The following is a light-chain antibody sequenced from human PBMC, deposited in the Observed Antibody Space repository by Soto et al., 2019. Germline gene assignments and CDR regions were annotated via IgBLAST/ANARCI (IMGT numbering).Light chain of an antibody. CDR2: EGS. CDR3: CSYAGSRTSQV. J-gene: IGLJ2*01. V-gene: IGLV2-23*01. CDR1: SSDDGSYNL. Sequence: QSALTQPAPVSGSPGQSITISCTGTSSDDGSYNLVSWYQQHPGKAPKLMIYEGSKRPSGVSNRSSGSKSGNTASLTISGLQAEDDADYYCCSYAGSRTSQVVGGGTKLTVL.